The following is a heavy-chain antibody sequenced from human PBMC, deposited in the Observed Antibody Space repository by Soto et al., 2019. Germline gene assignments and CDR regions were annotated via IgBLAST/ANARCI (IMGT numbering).Heavy chain of an antibody. J-gene: IGHJ6*03. CDR3: ARDTEIVVVVAATKYYYYMDV. D-gene: IGHD2-15*01. CDR1: GYTFTSYG. V-gene: IGHV1-18*01. CDR2: ISAYNGNT. Sequence: ASVKVSCKASGYTFTSYGISWVRQAPGQGLEWMGWISAYNGNTNYAQKLQGRVTMTTDTSTSTAYMELRSLRSDGTAVYYCARDTEIVVVVAATKYYYYMDVWGKGTTVTVSS.